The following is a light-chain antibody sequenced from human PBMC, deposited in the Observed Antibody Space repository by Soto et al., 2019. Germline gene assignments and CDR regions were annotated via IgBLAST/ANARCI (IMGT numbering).Light chain of an antibody. CDR1: SSNIGAGYD. V-gene: IGLV1-40*01. J-gene: IGLJ2*01. CDR3: AAWDDTLNGPYVV. CDR2: GNS. Sequence: QSVLTQPPSVSGAPGQRVTISCTGSSSNIGAGYDVHWYQQLPGTAPKLLIYGNSNRPSGVPDRFSGSKSGTSASLAISGLQSEDEADYYCAAWDDTLNGPYVVFGGGTQLTVL.